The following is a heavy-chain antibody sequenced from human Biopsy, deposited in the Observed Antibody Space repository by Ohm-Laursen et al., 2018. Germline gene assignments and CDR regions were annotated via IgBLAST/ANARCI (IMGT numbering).Heavy chain of an antibody. D-gene: IGHD2-2*01. CDR3: TRDVKRYCSGSSCYTGYFGMDV. Sequence: SETLSLTCTVSGGSVSSGSHYWSWIRQPPGKGLEWIGFIYYNGSSKYNPSLKSRVTISVDTSKNQFSLKLTSVTAADTAVYFCTRDVKRYCSGSSCYTGYFGMDVWGQGTTVTVSS. J-gene: IGHJ6*02. V-gene: IGHV4-61*01. CDR1: GGSVSSGSHY. CDR2: IYYNGSS.